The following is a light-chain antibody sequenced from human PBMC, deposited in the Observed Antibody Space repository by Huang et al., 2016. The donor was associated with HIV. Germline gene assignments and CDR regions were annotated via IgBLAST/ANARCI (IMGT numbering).Light chain of an antibody. Sequence: DIQMTQSPSSLSTFIGDKGTITCQASQDIGNYLNWYQQRPGKAPKLLIYDASRLETGVTSRFSGGGSGTTFTFTITNLRPEDVATYYCQQYDGLPYTFGQGTLIEI. CDR2: DAS. V-gene: IGKV1-33*01. CDR3: QQYDGLPYT. CDR1: QDIGNY. J-gene: IGKJ2*01.